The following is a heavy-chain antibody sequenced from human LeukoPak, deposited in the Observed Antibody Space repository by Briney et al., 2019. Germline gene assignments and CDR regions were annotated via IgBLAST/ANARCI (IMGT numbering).Heavy chain of an antibody. Sequence: SETLSLTCTVSGGSISSYYWSWIRQPAGKGLEWIGRIQTSGSTDYNPSLESRVTMSVDTSKNQFSLKLSSVTAADTAVYYCAREGSMTARPFVSIDYWGQGTLVTVSS. CDR2: IQTSGST. CDR3: AREGSMTARPFVSIDY. D-gene: IGHD6-6*01. V-gene: IGHV4-4*07. CDR1: GGSISSYY. J-gene: IGHJ4*02.